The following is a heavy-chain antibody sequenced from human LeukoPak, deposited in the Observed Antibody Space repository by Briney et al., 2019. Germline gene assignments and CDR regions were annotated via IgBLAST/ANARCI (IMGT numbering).Heavy chain of an antibody. Sequence: PGGSLRLSCAASGFTSSSYAMSWVRQAPGKGLEWVSAISGSGGSTYYADSVKGRFTISRDNSKNTLYLQMNSLRAEDTAVYYCAKLIGWLSNFRLDYWGQGTLVTVSS. V-gene: IGHV3-23*01. CDR1: GFTSSSYA. CDR3: AKLIGWLSNFRLDY. J-gene: IGHJ4*02. CDR2: ISGSGGST. D-gene: IGHD3-9*01.